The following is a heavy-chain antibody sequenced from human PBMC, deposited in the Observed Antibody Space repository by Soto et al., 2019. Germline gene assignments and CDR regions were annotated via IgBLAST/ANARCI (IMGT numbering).Heavy chain of an antibody. CDR3: ARDSRWEGYRISTSCYVFDY. CDR2: IIPIFGTA. V-gene: IGHV1-69*13. Sequence: SVKVSCKASGGTFSSYAISWVRQAPGQGLEWMGGIIPIFGTANYAQKFQGRVTITADESTSTAYMELSSLRSEDTAVYYCARDSRWEGYRISTSCYVFDYWGQGTLVTVSS. D-gene: IGHD2-2*01. CDR1: GGTFSSYA. J-gene: IGHJ4*02.